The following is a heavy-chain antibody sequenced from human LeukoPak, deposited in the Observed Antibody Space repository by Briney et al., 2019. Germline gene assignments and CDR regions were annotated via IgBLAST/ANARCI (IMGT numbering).Heavy chain of an antibody. V-gene: IGHV3-66*01. J-gene: IGHJ3*02. D-gene: IGHD3-10*01. CDR3: ARDRPKESFDI. CDR2: IYSGGST. Sequence: GGSLRLSCAASGFTVSSNCMRWVRQAPGKGLEWVSVIYSGGSTYYADSVKGRFTISRDNSKNTVYLQMNSLRAEDTAVYYCARDRPKESFDIWGQETMVTVSS. CDR1: GFTVSSNC.